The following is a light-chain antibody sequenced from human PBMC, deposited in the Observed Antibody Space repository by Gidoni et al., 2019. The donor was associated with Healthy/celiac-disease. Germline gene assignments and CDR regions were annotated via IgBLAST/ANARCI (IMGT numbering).Light chain of an antibody. Sequence: DIQMTQSPSSLSASVGDRVTITCRASQSISSYLNWYQQKPGKAPKLLIYAASSLQSVVPSRFSGSGSGTDFTLTISSLQPEDFATYYCQQSYSTLLFTFGPETKVDIK. CDR2: AAS. V-gene: IGKV1-39*01. CDR1: QSISSY. CDR3: QQSYSTLLFT. J-gene: IGKJ3*01.